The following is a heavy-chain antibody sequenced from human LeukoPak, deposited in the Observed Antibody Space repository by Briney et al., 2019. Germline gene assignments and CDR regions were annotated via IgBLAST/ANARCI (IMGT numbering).Heavy chain of an antibody. CDR1: GYSFSSYW. J-gene: IGHJ4*02. CDR2: IYPGDSDT. V-gene: IGHV5-51*01. CDR3: VRRDDGYKPYDS. D-gene: IGHD5-24*01. Sequence: PGESLKISCKGSGYSFSSYWIGWVRQMPGKGLEWMGIIYPGDSDTIYSLSFRGQVTISVDKSIRIAYLQWSSLKASDTAMYYCVRRDDGYKPYDSWGQGTLVTVSS.